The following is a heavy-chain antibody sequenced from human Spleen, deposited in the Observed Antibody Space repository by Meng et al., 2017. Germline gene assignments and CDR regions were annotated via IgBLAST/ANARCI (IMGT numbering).Heavy chain of an antibody. J-gene: IGHJ5*02. Sequence: QGQLQEVGPRLFKPSETLAPTCAVYGGSFSGYYWSWIRQPPGKGLEWIGEINHSGSTNYNPSLKSRVTISVDTSKNQFSLKLSSVTAADTAVYYCARGPRITVAGRWFDPWGQGTLVTVSS. V-gene: IGHV4-34*01. CDR3: ARGPRITVAGRWFDP. CDR1: GGSFSGYY. CDR2: INHSGST. D-gene: IGHD6-19*01.